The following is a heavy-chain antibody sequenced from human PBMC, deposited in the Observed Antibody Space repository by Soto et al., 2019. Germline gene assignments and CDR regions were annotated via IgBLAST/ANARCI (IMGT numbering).Heavy chain of an antibody. J-gene: IGHJ6*02. D-gene: IGHD5-18*01. V-gene: IGHV3-30-3*02. CDR2: ISHDGSNR. CDR1: GFGFGGYS. CDR3: AKIGHGYSYGKGWDV. Sequence: QGQLVESGGGVVQPGTSLRLSCAASGFGFGGYSMNWVRQAPGKGLEWLAVISHDGSNRYYADAVKGRFTISRDNSKNSWDLQRHSLRVEDTAVYHCAKIGHGYSYGKGWDVWGQGTTVTVCS.